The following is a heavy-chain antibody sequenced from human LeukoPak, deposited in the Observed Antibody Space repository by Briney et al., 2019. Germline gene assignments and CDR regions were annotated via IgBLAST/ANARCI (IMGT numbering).Heavy chain of an antibody. V-gene: IGHV1-18*01. CDR1: GGTFSSYA. D-gene: IGHD1-26*01. Sequence: GASVKVSCKASGGTFSSYAISWVRQAPGQGLEWMGWISAYNGNTNYAQKLQGRVTMTTDTSTSTAYMELRSLRSDDTAVYYCVRDMGSGSYFWGYDYWGQGTLVTVSS. CDR3: VRDMGSGSYFWGYDY. CDR2: ISAYNGNT. J-gene: IGHJ4*02.